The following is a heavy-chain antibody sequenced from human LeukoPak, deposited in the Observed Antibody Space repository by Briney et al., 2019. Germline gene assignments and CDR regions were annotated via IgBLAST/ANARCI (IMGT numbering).Heavy chain of an antibody. CDR2: IDISGTII. V-gene: IGHV3-48*03. CDR3: ARDERSGSYYFQLLDY. Sequence: GGSLRLSCAVSGFTCSDFEMNWVRQAPGKGLEWVSYIDISGTIIYYADSVKGRFTIARDNAKNSLYLQMNSLRAEDTAVYYCARDERSGSYYFQLLDYWGQGTLVTVSS. D-gene: IGHD1-26*01. CDR1: GFTCSDFE. J-gene: IGHJ4*02.